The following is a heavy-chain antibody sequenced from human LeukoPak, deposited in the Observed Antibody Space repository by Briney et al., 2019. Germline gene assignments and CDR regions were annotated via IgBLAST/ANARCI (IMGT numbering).Heavy chain of an antibody. V-gene: IGHV4-59*08. Sequence: SPSLSLTCPVSGCSVSSYCSSWVRHHPGNWLEWHGYIYLSGSTNYNPSLKRRVTISVDTSTNQFPLNLSSVTAADTAVYYCARSYSYYYYYYGMDVWGQGTTVTVSS. J-gene: IGHJ6*02. CDR3: ARSYSYYYYYYGMDV. CDR1: GCSVSSYC. CDR2: IYLSGST. D-gene: IGHD4-11*01.